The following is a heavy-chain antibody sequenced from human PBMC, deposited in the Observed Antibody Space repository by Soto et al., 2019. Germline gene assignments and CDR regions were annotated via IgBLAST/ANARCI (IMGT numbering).Heavy chain of an antibody. CDR2: IKKDGSET. V-gene: IGHV3-7*03. CDR3: ARGAGWESDY. D-gene: IGHD1-26*01. CDR1: GFTFSSYW. Sequence: EVQLVESGGGLVQPGGPLRLSCAASGFTFSSYWMSWVRQAPGMGLEWLAIIKKDGSETHYVDAVKGRFTISRDNAKNSLFLQMNSLRTDDTAVYYCARGAGWESDYWGQGTLVTVSS. J-gene: IGHJ4*02.